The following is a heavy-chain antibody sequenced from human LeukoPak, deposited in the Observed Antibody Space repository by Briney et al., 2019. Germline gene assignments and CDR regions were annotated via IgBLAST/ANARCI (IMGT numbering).Heavy chain of an antibody. D-gene: IGHD4-17*01. CDR2: IKSKTDGGTT. CDR3: SPHIPTVNTHFDY. CDR1: GFTFSNAW. V-gene: IGHV3-15*01. Sequence: GGSLRLSCAASGFTFSNAWMNWVRQAPGKGLEWVGRIKSKTDGGTTDYAAPVKGRFTISRDDSKNTLYLQMNSLKTEDTAVYYCSPHIPTVNTHFDYWGQGTLLTVSS. J-gene: IGHJ4*02.